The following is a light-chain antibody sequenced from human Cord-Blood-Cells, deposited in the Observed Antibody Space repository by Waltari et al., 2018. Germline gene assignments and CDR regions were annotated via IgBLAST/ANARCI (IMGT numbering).Light chain of an antibody. V-gene: IGLV2-14*01. Sequence: QSALTQPASVSGSPGQSITISCTGTSSDVGGYNYVSWYQQHPGKAPKLMIYDVSNRPSGVSNRFSGSNSGNTASLTISGLQAEDEAYYYCSSYTSSSVVFGGGTKLTVL. CDR2: DVS. CDR3: SSYTSSSVV. CDR1: SSDVGGYNY. J-gene: IGLJ2*01.